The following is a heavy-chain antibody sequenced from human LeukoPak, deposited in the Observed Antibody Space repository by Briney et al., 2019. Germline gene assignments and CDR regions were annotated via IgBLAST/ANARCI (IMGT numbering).Heavy chain of an antibody. J-gene: IGHJ4*02. CDR2: IYYSGST. Sequence: SETLSLTCTVSGGSIGSSSYYWGWIRQPPGKGLEWIGSIYYSGSTYYNPSLKSRVTISVDTSKNQFSLRLRSVTAADTAVYYCARDPRSSGYYFGTFDYWGQGILVTVSS. D-gene: IGHD3-22*01. CDR3: ARDPRSSGYYFGTFDY. V-gene: IGHV4-39*02. CDR1: GGSIGSSSYY.